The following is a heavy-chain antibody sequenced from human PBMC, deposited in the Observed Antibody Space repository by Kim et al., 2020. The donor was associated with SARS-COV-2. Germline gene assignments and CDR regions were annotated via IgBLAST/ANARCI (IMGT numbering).Heavy chain of an antibody. CDR2: ISSSVSTI. CDR1: GFIFSDYY. Sequence: GGSLRLSCAASGFIFSDYYMSWIRQAPGKGLEWVSYISSSVSTIYYADSVKGRFTISRDNAKNSLYLQMNSLRAEDTAVYYCARRSAFVLMVYAIPYFDYWGQGTLVTVSS. CDR3: ARRSAFVLMVYAIPYFDY. D-gene: IGHD2-8*01. V-gene: IGHV3-11*01. J-gene: IGHJ4*02.